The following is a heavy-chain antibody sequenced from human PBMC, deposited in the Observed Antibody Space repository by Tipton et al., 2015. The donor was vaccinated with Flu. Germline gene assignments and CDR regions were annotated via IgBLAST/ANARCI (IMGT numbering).Heavy chain of an antibody. D-gene: IGHD3-16*01. V-gene: IGHV4-4*07. CDR3: ARGSGSRTFMIFDF. CDR2: IYTSGGT. Sequence: LRLSCTVSGGSLSSYYWSWIRQPAGKGLEWIGRIYTSGGTKFSPSLRGRLTMSVDASKKEFSLKLSSVTAADTAVYYCARGSGSRTFMIFDFWGQGTLVTVSS. CDR1: GGSLSSYY. J-gene: IGHJ4*02.